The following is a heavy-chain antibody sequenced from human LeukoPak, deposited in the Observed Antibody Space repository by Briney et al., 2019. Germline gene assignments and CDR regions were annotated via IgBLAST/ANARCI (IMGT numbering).Heavy chain of an antibody. Sequence: GGSLRLSCAASGFTFSSYSMNWVRQAPGKGLEWVSYISSSSSTIYYADSVKGRFTISRDNAKNSLYLQMNSLRAEDTAVYYCARVTYYYDSSGRPGNAFDIWGQGTMVTVSS. V-gene: IGHV3-48*01. J-gene: IGHJ3*02. CDR3: ARVTYYYDSSGRPGNAFDI. D-gene: IGHD3-22*01. CDR1: GFTFSSYS. CDR2: ISSSSSTI.